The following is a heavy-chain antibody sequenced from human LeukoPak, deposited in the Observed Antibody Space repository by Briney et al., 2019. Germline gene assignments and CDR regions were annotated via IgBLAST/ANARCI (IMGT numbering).Heavy chain of an antibody. Sequence: SVKVSCKASCYTFTSYGISWVRQAPGQGLEWMGRIIPIFGTANYAQKFQGRVTITTDESTSTAYMELSSLRSEDTAVYYCARDLVGATVTNDYWGQGTLVTVSS. D-gene: IGHD4-17*01. CDR1: CYTFTSYG. CDR2: IIPIFGTA. V-gene: IGHV1-69*05. CDR3: ARDLVGATVTNDY. J-gene: IGHJ4*02.